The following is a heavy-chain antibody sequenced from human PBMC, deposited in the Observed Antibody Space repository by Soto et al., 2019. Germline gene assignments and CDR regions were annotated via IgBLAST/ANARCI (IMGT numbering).Heavy chain of an antibody. Sequence: SETLSLTCTVSGGSISSYYWSWIRQPPGKGLEWIGYIYYSGSTNYNPSLKSRVTISVDTSKNQFSLKLSSVTAADTAVYYCARQGSYGGYYYYYMDGWGKGTTVTVSS. J-gene: IGHJ6*03. CDR2: IYYSGST. CDR3: ARQGSYGGYYYYYMDG. D-gene: IGHD5-18*01. CDR1: GGSISSYY. V-gene: IGHV4-59*08.